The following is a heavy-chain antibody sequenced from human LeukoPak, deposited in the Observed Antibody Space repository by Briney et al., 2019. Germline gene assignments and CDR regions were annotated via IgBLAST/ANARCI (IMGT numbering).Heavy chain of an antibody. CDR2: IYHSGST. Sequence: SETLSLTCAVSGYSISSGYYWGWIRQPPGKGLEWIGSIYHSGSTYYNPSLKSRVTISVDTSKNQFSLKLSSVTAADTAVYYCARGSYSTYYFDYWGQGTLVTVSS. V-gene: IGHV4-38-2*01. D-gene: IGHD1-26*01. CDR1: GYSISSGYY. J-gene: IGHJ4*02. CDR3: ARGSYSTYYFDY.